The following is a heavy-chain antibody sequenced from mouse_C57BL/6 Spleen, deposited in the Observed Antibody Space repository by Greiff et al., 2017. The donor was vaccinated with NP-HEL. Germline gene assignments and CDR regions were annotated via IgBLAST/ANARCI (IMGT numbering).Heavy chain of an antibody. Sequence: EVKLVESGEGLVKPGGSLKLSCAASGFTFSSYAMSWVRQTPEKRLEWVAYISSGGDYIYYADTVKGRFTISRDNARNTLYLQMSSLKSEDTAMYYCTRGTAQATYYFDYWGQGTTLTVSS. V-gene: IGHV5-9-1*02. CDR3: TRGTAQATYYFDY. CDR2: ISSGGDYI. D-gene: IGHD3-2*02. J-gene: IGHJ2*01. CDR1: GFTFSSYA.